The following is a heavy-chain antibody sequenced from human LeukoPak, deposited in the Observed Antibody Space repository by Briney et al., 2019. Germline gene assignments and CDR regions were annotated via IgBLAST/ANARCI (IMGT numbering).Heavy chain of an antibody. D-gene: IGHD3-22*01. V-gene: IGHV1-46*01. CDR3: ARKAWSGYYYDC. CDR2: INPSGGST. J-gene: IGHJ4*02. CDR1: GYTFTSYY. Sequence: ASVKVTCKASGYTFTSYYMHWVRQAPGQGLEWMGIINPSGGSTSYAQKFQGRVTMTRDTSTSTVYMELSSLRSEDTAVYYCARKAWSGYYYDCWGQGTLVTVSS.